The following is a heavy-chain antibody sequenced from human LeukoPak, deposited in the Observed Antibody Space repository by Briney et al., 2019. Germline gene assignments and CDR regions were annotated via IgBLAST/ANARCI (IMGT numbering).Heavy chain of an antibody. V-gene: IGHV4-38-2*02. D-gene: IGHD6-13*01. Sequence: SVTLSLTCTVSGYSISSGYYWGWIRQPPGKGLEWIGSIYHSGSTYYNPSLKSRVTISVDTSKNQFSLKLSSVTAADTAVYYCAREAAAGSYYYYYMDVWGKGTTVTVSS. CDR2: IYHSGST. CDR1: GYSISSGYY. J-gene: IGHJ6*03. CDR3: AREAAAGSYYYYYMDV.